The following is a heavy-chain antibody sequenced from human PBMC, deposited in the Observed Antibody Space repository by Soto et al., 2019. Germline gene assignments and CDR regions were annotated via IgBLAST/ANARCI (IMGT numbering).Heavy chain of an antibody. Sequence: ESGGGVVQPGRSLRLSCAASGFTFSSYGMHWVRQAPGKGLEWVAVIWYDGSNKYYADSVKGRFTISRDNSKNTLYLQMNSLRAEDTAVYYCARDIAIFGVAPPYYYYGMDVWGQGTTVTVSS. J-gene: IGHJ6*02. D-gene: IGHD3-3*01. V-gene: IGHV3-33*01. CDR3: ARDIAIFGVAPPYYYYGMDV. CDR1: GFTFSSYG. CDR2: IWYDGSNK.